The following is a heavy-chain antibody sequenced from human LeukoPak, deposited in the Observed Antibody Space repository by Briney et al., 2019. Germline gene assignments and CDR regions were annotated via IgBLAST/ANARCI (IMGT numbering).Heavy chain of an antibody. CDR2: MSGSGSST. V-gene: IGHV3-23*01. CDR1: GFTFSSYA. Sequence: GGSLRLSCAASGFTFSSYAMSWVRQAPAKGLEWLSSMSGSGSSTYYADSVKGRFTISRDNSKNTLYLQMNSLRAEDTAVYYCARDGTYTVPFDYWGQGALVTVSS. D-gene: IGHD3-16*01. CDR3: ARDGTYTVPFDY. J-gene: IGHJ4*02.